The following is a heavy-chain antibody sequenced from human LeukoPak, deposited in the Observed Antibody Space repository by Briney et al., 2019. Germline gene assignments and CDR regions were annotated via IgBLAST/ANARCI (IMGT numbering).Heavy chain of an antibody. CDR2: INPNSGGT. Sequence: ASVKVSCKASGHTFTGYYMHWVRQAPGQGLEWMGWINPNSGGTNYAQKFQGRVTMTRDTSISTAYMELSRLRSDDTAVYYCARDDCSSTSCFPTNWFDPWGQGTLVTVSS. J-gene: IGHJ5*02. D-gene: IGHD2-2*01. V-gene: IGHV1-2*02. CDR1: GHTFTGYY. CDR3: ARDDCSSTSCFPTNWFDP.